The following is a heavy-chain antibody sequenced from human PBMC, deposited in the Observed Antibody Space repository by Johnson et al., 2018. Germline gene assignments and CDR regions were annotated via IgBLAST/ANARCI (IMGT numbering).Heavy chain of an antibody. CDR2: INSQTAGERR. V-gene: IGHV3-15*07. D-gene: IGHD3-10*01. Sequence: VQLVQSGGGLVKPGGSLRLSCAASGFSFSHAWMNWVCQAPWKGLEWVGKINSQTAGERRDYAAPEKGRFTISRDDTKKKVYLQMISLPTEDTAVYYCTKDFGRYLDYWGQGALVTVSS. CDR1: GFSFSHAW. CDR3: TKDFGRYLDY. J-gene: IGHJ4*02.